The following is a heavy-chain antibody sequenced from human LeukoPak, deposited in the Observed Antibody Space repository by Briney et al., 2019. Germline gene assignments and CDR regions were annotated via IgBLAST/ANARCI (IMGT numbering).Heavy chain of an antibody. V-gene: IGHV4-59*02. CDR2: IYYSGST. CDR3: ASGAAAGNGIDY. Sequence: SETLSLTCTVSGGSVSSYYWSWLRQPPGKGLEWIGYIYYSGSTNYNPSLKSRVTISVDTSKNQFSLKLSSVTAADTAVYYCASGAAAGNGIDYWGQGTLVTVSS. D-gene: IGHD6-13*01. J-gene: IGHJ4*02. CDR1: GGSVSSYY.